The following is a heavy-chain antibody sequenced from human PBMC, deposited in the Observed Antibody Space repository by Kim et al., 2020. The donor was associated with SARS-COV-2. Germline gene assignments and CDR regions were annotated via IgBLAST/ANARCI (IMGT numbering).Heavy chain of an antibody. Sequence: GGSLRLSCAASGFTFSSYGTHWVRQAPGKGLEWVSVISYDGSNKYYADSVKGRFTISRDNSKNTLYLQMNSLRAEDTAVYYCAKDSSTYDSSPTRYWGQGTLVTVSS. CDR3: AKDSSTYDSSPTRY. V-gene: IGHV3-30*18. J-gene: IGHJ4*02. CDR2: ISYDGSNK. CDR1: GFTFSSYG. D-gene: IGHD3-22*01.